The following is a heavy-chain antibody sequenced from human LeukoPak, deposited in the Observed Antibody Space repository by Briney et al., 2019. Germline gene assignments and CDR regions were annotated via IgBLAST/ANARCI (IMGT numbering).Heavy chain of an antibody. CDR1: GGSIISYY. CDR2: IYYSGSS. J-gene: IGHJ5*02. V-gene: IGHV4-59*08. CDR3: GRSSSAAVVDP. Sequence: SETLSLTCAVSGGSIISYYWSWIRQSPGKGLEWIGYIYYSGSSNYNPSLESRVTISVDTSKNQFSLKLTSVTAADTAIFYCGRSSSAAVVDPWGQGTLVTVSS. D-gene: IGHD6-6*01.